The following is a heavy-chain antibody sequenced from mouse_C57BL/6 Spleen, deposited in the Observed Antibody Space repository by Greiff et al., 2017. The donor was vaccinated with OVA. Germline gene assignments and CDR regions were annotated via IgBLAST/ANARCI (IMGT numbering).Heavy chain of an antibody. Sequence: EVKLVESEGGLVQPGSSMKLSCTASGFTFSDYYMAWVRQVPEKGLEWVANINYDGSSTYYLDSLKSRFIISRDNAKNILYLQMSSLKSEDTATYYCARVPFGHYAMDYWGQGTSVTVSS. CDR3: ARVPFGHYAMDY. J-gene: IGHJ4*01. CDR2: INYDGSST. V-gene: IGHV5-16*01. CDR1: GFTFSDYY.